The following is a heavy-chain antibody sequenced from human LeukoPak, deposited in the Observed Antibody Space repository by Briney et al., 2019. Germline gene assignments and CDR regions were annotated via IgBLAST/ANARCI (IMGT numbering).Heavy chain of an antibody. CDR2: IYHSGST. D-gene: IGHD3-22*01. CDR1: GDSISSGYY. V-gene: IGHV4-38-2*02. J-gene: IGHJ5*02. CDR3: ARDRRHDTDGYYYNWFDP. Sequence: PSETLSLTCTVSGDSISSGYYWGWTRQPPGKGLEWIGSIYHSGSTYYNPSVVSRVTISVDTSKNQFSLKLSSVTAADTAVYYCARDRRHDTDGYYYNWFDPWGQGTLVTVSS.